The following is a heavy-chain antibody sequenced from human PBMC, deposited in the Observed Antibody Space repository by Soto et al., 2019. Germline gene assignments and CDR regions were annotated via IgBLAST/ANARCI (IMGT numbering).Heavy chain of an antibody. CDR1: GCTFTSYG. D-gene: IGHD3-22*01. V-gene: IGHV1-18*04. Sequence: ASVKVSCKASGCTFTSYGISWVRQAPGQGLEWMGWISAYNGNTNYAQKLQGRVTMTTDTSTSTAYMELRSLRSDDTAVYYCARGWTYYYDSSGFFWFDPWGQGTLVTVSS. J-gene: IGHJ5*02. CDR2: ISAYNGNT. CDR3: ARGWTYYYDSSGFFWFDP.